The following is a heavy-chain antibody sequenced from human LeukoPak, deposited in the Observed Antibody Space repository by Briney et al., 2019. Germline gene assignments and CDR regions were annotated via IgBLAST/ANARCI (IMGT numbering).Heavy chain of an antibody. Sequence: GGSLRLSCAASGFTFSSHGRHSVPQAPGKGLVWVAFLRYDGSNKYYADTVKVRFTISRDNSENTLYLQMNSLRAEDTAVYYCAKDLYYYDSSGSHYFDYWGQGTLVTVSS. CDR1: GFTFSSHG. CDR2: LRYDGSNK. J-gene: IGHJ4*02. CDR3: AKDLYYYDSSGSHYFDY. V-gene: IGHV3-30*02. D-gene: IGHD3-22*01.